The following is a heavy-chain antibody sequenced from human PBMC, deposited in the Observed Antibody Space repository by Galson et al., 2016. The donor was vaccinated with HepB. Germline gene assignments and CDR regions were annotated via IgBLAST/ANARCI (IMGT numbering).Heavy chain of an antibody. CDR3: ARGTLNYDISTGYFSYYFDY. V-gene: IGHV3-30*03. CDR1: GFPFSSYG. D-gene: IGHD3-9*01. Sequence: SLRLSCAASSGFPFSSYGLHWVRQAPGKALEWVAVISYDGSNKYYADSVKGRFTISRDNSKNTLYLQMSHPRPEDTAVYYCARGTLNYDISTGYFSYYFDYWGQGTLVTVSS. CDR2: ISYDGSNK. J-gene: IGHJ4*02.